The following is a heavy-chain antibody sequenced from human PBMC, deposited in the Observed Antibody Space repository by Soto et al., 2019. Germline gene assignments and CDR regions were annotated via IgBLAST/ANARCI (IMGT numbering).Heavy chain of an antibody. CDR3: ARDKVLEAYGMDV. V-gene: IGHV4-4*02. CDR1: GGSISSSNW. CDR2: IYHSGST. J-gene: IGHJ6*02. D-gene: IGHD2-15*01. Sequence: PSETLSLTCAVSGGSISSSNWWSWVRQPPGKGLEWIGEIYHSGSTNYNPSLKSRVTISVDKSKNQFSLKLSSVTAADTAVYYCARDKVLEAYGMDVWGQGTTVTVSS.